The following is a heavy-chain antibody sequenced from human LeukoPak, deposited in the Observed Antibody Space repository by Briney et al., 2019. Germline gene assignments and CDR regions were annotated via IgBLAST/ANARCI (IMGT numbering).Heavy chain of an antibody. V-gene: IGHV3-66*02. J-gene: IGHJ3*02. CDR1: GSTVSSNY. CDR3: ARDKHCSSTSCYTDAFDI. CDR2: IYSGGST. D-gene: IGHD2-2*02. Sequence: GGSLRLSCEASGSTVSSNYMSWVRQARGKGLEWVSVIYSGGSTYYADSVKGRFTISRDNSKNTLYLQMNSLRAEDTAVYYCARDKHCSSTSCYTDAFDIWGQGTMVTVSS.